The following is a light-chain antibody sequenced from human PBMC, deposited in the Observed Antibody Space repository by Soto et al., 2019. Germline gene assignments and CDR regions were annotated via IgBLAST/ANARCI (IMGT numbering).Light chain of an antibody. V-gene: IGKV3-11*01. Sequence: EIVLTQSPATLSLSPGQRATLSCRASQSVSSYLAGYHQKPGQAPRLLIDDASNRATGIPARFSGSGSGTDFTLTNGRLEHEDFAVYYCQQRSNWPPLTFGPGTKVDIK. J-gene: IGKJ3*01. CDR2: DAS. CDR1: QSVSSY. CDR3: QQRSNWPPLT.